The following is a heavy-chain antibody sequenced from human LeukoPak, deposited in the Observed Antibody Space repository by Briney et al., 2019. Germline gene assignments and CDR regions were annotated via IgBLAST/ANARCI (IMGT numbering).Heavy chain of an antibody. J-gene: IGHJ3*02. D-gene: IGHD3-10*01. CDR1: EFTFFTYW. V-gene: IGHV3-7*03. CDR3: AKDPIWFGELITAFDI. CDR2: IKQDGSEK. Sequence: AGGSLRLSCAASEFTFFTYWMTWVRQAPGKGLEWVANIKQDGSEKYYVDSVKGRFTISRDNAKNSLYLQMSSLRAEDTAVYYCAKDPIWFGELITAFDIWGQGTMVTVSS.